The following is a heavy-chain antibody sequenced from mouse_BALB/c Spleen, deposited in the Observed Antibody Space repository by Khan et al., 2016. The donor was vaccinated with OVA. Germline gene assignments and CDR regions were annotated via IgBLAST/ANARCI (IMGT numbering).Heavy chain of an antibody. Sequence: QVQLKESGPGLVQPSQNLSITCTVSGFSLITYGVHWVRQSPGKGLEWLGVIWSGGSTDYHEAFRSRLSISQDNSKSQVCYKRNSLQSDDTAIYYCARSSYRYAFTYWGRGTLVTVSS. CDR1: GFSLITYG. CDR2: IWSGGST. D-gene: IGHD2-12*01. J-gene: IGHJ3*01. V-gene: IGHV2-4-1*01. CDR3: ARSSYRYAFTY.